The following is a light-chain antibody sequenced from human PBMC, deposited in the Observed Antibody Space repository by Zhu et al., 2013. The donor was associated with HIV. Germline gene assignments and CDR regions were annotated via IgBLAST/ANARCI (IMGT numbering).Light chain of an antibody. CDR3: QQTDSPPLT. V-gene: IGKV1-5*03. J-gene: IGKJ4*01. CDR1: QSISKW. Sequence: DIQMTQSPPILSASVGDYVSITCRATQSISKWLAWYQHKPGRAPKLLIYEASKLQDDVPSRFSGSGSGTEFTLTITSLQPEDSATYYCQQTDSPPLTFGGGTKVDIK. CDR2: EAS.